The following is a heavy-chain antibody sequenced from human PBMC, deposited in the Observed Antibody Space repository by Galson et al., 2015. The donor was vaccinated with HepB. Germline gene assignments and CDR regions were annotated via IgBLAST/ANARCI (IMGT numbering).Heavy chain of an antibody. J-gene: IGHJ4*02. Sequence: SLRLSCAASGFTFSGSAMHWVRQASGKGLEWVGRIRSKANSYATAYAASVKGRFTISRDDSKNTAYLQMNSLKTEDTAVYYCTRLGSGDDYDILTGFHHWGQGTLVTVSS. V-gene: IGHV3-73*01. CDR2: IRSKANSYAT. CDR1: GFTFSGSA. CDR3: TRLGSGDDYDILTGFHH. D-gene: IGHD3-9*01.